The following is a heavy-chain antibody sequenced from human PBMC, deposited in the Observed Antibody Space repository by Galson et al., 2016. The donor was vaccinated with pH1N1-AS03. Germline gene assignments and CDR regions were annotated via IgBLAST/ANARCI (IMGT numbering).Heavy chain of an antibody. CDR3: ARVYGGSSFDY. D-gene: IGHD1-26*01. CDR2: IYESGST. CDR1: GGSIFSTNW. Sequence: LSLTCAVSGGSIFSTNWWSWVRQPPGKGLEWIGEIYESGSTNYNPSLKSRVTISVDKSKNQFSLKVTSVTAADTAVYYCARVYGGSSFDYWGQGTLVTVSS. V-gene: IGHV4-4*02. J-gene: IGHJ4*02.